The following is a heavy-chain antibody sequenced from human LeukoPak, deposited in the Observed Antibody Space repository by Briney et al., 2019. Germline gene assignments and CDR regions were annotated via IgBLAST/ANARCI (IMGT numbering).Heavy chain of an antibody. D-gene: IGHD4-11*01. Sequence: GGSLRLSCEASGFAFSSYAMTWVRRAPGKGLEWVSAISGSGGSTNSADSVKGRFTISRDNSKSTLYLHMNSLRAEDTAVYYCAKDATAVIGTVYMDVWGKGTTVTISS. CDR1: GFAFSSYA. CDR2: ISGSGGST. J-gene: IGHJ6*03. CDR3: AKDATAVIGTVYMDV. V-gene: IGHV3-23*01.